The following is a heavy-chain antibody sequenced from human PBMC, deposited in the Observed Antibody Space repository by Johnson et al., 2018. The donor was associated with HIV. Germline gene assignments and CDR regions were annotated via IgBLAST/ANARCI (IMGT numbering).Heavy chain of an antibody. Sequence: VQLVESGGGLVQPGGSLRLSCAASGFTFSSYAMHWVRQAPGKGLEYVSTISSNGGSTYYANSVKGRFTISRDDSKNSLYLQMNSLKTEDTAVYYCTTDIVQYNWNSEIDAFDIWGQGTMVTVSS. J-gene: IGHJ3*02. V-gene: IGHV3-64*01. CDR3: TTDIVQYNWNSEIDAFDI. CDR1: GFTFSSYA. CDR2: ISSNGGST. D-gene: IGHD1-7*01.